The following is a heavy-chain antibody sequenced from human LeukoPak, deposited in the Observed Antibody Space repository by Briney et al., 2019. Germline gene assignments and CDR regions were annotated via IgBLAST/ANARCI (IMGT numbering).Heavy chain of an antibody. V-gene: IGHV3-21*01. CDR3: VRGYSNYGYAFDM. D-gene: IGHD4-11*01. Sequence: GSLRLSCAASGFTFSSYSMNWVRQAPGKGLEWVSSISSSSSYIYYADSVKGRFTISRDNAKKSLFLEMNSLRGEDTAVYYCVRGYSNYGYAFDMWGQGTVVTVSS. CDR2: ISSSSSYI. CDR1: GFTFSSYS. J-gene: IGHJ3*02.